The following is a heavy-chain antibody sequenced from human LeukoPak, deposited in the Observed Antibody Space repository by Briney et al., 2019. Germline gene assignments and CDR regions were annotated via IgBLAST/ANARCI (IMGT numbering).Heavy chain of an antibody. V-gene: IGHV3-64*01. CDR3: ARDLVAGYYYYMDV. Sequence: GGSLRLSCAASGFTFTSYTMHWVRQAPGEGLEYVSAISTNGVSTYYAKSVKGRFSISRDNSKNTLYLQMGSLRAEDMAVYYCARDLVAGYYYYMDVWGKGTTVTVSS. CDR1: GFTFTSYT. J-gene: IGHJ6*03. CDR2: ISTNGVST. D-gene: IGHD6-19*01.